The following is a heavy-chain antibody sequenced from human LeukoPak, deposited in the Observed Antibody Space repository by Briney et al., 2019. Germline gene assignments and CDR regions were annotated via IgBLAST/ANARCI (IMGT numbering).Heavy chain of an antibody. CDR3: AKEILRYFDWLSPYNWFDP. J-gene: IGHJ5*02. Sequence: TGGSLRLSCAASGFTFSSYAMSWVRQAPGKGLEWVSVISGSGGSTYYADSVKGRFTISRDNSKNTLYLQMNSLRAEDTAVYYCAKEILRYFDWLSPYNWFDPWGQGTLVTVSS. CDR1: GFTFSSYA. D-gene: IGHD3-9*01. V-gene: IGHV3-23*01. CDR2: ISGSGGST.